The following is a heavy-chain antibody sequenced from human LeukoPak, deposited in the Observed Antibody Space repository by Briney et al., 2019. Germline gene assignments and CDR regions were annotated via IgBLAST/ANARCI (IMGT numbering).Heavy chain of an antibody. CDR2: IKHDESER. CDR1: GFLFGDYW. Sequence: GGTLRLSCAASGFLFGDYWMSWVRQAPGKGREEGSNIKHDESERYYLDSVRGRFTIFRDNARGSLYLQMNSLRVDDSAVYYCATEHWTDKGHFDLWGHGTLVTVSS. V-gene: IGHV3-7*02. J-gene: IGHJ2*01. D-gene: IGHD1-1*01. CDR3: ATEHWTDKGHFDL.